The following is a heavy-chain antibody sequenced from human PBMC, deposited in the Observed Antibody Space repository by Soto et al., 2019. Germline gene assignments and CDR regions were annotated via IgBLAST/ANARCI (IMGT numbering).Heavy chain of an antibody. V-gene: IGHV3-23*01. CDR1: GFTFSSYA. J-gene: IGHJ6*03. D-gene: IGHD3-10*01. CDR2: ISGSGGST. Sequence: GGSLRLSCAASGFTFSSYAMSWVRQAPGKGLEWVSAISGSGGSTYYADSVKGRFTISRDNSKNTLYLQMNSLRAEDTAVYYCAKVSARFGELVYYYYMDVWGKGTTVTVSS. CDR3: AKVSARFGELVYYYYMDV.